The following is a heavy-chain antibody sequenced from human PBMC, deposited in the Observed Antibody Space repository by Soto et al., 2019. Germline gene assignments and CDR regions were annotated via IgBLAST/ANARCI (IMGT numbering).Heavy chain of an antibody. J-gene: IGHJ3*02. CDR1: GYTFTGYY. Sequence: ASVKVSCKASGYTFTGYYMHWVRQAPGQGLEWMGWINPNSGGTNYAQKFQGWVTMTRDTSISTAYMELSRLRSDDTAVYYCARVGSGWLEDAFDIWGQGTMVTVSS. V-gene: IGHV1-2*04. D-gene: IGHD6-19*01. CDR3: ARVGSGWLEDAFDI. CDR2: INPNSGGT.